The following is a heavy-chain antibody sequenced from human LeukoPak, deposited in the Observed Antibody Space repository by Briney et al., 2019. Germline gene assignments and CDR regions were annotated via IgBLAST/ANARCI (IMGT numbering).Heavy chain of an antibody. V-gene: IGHV3-23*01. CDR1: GFTFSGYA. CDR2: XXXXGGNT. J-gene: IGHJ4*02. Sequence: GGSLRLSCAASGFTFSGYAMSWVRQAPGKGLXXXXXXXXXGGNTYYAASVKGRFTLSRDNSKNTLYLQMTSLRAEDTAIYFCAKDRYDFWSGYPPPYYFDYWGQGTLVAVSS. CDR3: AKDRYDFWSGYPPPYYFDY. D-gene: IGHD3-3*01.